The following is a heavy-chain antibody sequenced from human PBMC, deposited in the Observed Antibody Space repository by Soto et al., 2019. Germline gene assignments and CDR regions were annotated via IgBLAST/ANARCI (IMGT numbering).Heavy chain of an antibody. CDR1: GYRFSTYW. V-gene: IGHV5-51*01. Sequence: PGESLKISCKASGYRFSTYWIGWVRQRPGKGPEWMAIIYPGDSDTRENPSFQGQVTISADKSSNTVHLQWRSLKASDTAIYYCARLGGIVDTGTWIQWGHGTPVTVSS. J-gene: IGHJ4*01. CDR2: IYPGDSDT. CDR3: ARLGGIVDTGTWIQ. D-gene: IGHD1-26*01.